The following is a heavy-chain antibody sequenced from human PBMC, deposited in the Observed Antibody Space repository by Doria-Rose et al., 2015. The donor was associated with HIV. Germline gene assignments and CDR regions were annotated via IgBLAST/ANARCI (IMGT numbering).Heavy chain of an antibody. CDR1: GFSFSNYS. Sequence: EVQLVESGGGLVKPGGSLRLSCATSGFSFSNYSMNWVRQAPGKGLEWVSSISSSSSHIFYADSVKGRFSISRDNAKKPLYLQMNSLRAEDTGLYYCTRDGYGGSYGAFNFWGQGTVVIVSS. V-gene: IGHV3-21*03. J-gene: IGHJ3*01. D-gene: IGHD1-26*01. CDR3: TRDGYGGSYGAFNF. CDR2: ISSSSSHI.